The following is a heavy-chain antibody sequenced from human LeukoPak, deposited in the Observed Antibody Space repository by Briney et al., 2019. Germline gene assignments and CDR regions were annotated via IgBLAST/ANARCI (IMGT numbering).Heavy chain of an antibody. J-gene: IGHJ4*02. V-gene: IGHV4-59*01. CDR2: IYYSGST. D-gene: IGHD1-26*01. CDR3: ARGGSYYAY. Sequence: PSETLSLTCAVSGGSISSYYWSWIRQPPGKGLEWIGYIYYSGSTNYNPSLKSRVTISVDTSKNQFSLKLSSVTAADTAVYYCARGGSYYAYWGQGTLVTVSS. CDR1: GGSISSYY.